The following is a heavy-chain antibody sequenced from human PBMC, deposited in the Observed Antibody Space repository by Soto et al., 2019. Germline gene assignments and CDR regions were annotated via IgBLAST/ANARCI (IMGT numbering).Heavy chain of an antibody. CDR3: ARDYYGSVLFDY. Sequence: ASGKVSCKASGYTCTGYYMHWVLQAPGQGLEWMGWINPNSGGTNYAQKFQGRVTMTRDTSISTAYMELSRLRSDDTAVYYCARDYYGSVLFDYWGQGTLVTVSS. V-gene: IGHV1-2*02. D-gene: IGHD3-10*01. CDR1: GYTCTGYY. J-gene: IGHJ4*02. CDR2: INPNSGGT.